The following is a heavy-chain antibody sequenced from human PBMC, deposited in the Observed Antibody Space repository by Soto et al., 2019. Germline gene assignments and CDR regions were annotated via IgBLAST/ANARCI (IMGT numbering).Heavy chain of an antibody. CDR3: ARGRKMRYYYDSSGYYYFDY. CDR1: GGSFSGYY. J-gene: IGHJ4*02. CDR2: INHSGST. D-gene: IGHD3-22*01. V-gene: IGHV4-34*01. Sequence: QVQLQQWGAGLLKPSETLSLTCAVYGGSFSGYYWSWIRQPPGKGLEWIGEINHSGSTNYNPSLKSRVTISVDTSKNQFSLKLSSVTAADTAVYYCARGRKMRYYYDSSGYYYFDYWGQGTLVTVSS.